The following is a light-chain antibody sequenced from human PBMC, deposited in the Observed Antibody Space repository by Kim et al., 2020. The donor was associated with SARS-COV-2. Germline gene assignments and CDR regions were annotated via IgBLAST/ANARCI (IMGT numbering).Light chain of an antibody. J-gene: IGLJ3*02. CDR3: KSYDSRNWV. CDR2: EDN. CDR1: SGSITSSY. Sequence: GTAVSSDRNRRSGSITSSYVQWYRQRPGSAPTTVIYEDNSRPSGVPDRFSGSIGSSRDSAALAVSGLKTEDEADYYGKSYDSRNWVFGGGTQLTVL. V-gene: IGLV6-57*03.